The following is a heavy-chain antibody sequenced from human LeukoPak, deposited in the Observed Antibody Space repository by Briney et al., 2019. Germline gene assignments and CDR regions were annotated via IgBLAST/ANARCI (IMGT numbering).Heavy chain of an antibody. CDR3: ARRDFSGWNYFDY. J-gene: IGHJ4*02. CDR1: GGXINNYY. CDR2: IYYSGST. V-gene: IGHV4-59*01. D-gene: IGHD6-19*01. Sequence: PSETLSLTCTVSGGXINNYYCSWIRQPPGKGLEWIGYIYYSGSTRYNPSLESRVTISVDTSKNQFSLKLSSVTAADTAVYYCARRDFSGWNYFDYWGQGTLVTVSS.